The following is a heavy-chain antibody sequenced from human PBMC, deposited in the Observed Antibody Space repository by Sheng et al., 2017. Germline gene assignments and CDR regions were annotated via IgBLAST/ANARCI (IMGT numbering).Heavy chain of an antibody. CDR3: AREAGDLVVAVAAPDY. Sequence: GPEVKKPGASLRVSCKTSGYTFTNYGLTWVRQAPGQGLEWMGWISPYNGNTIHAQKFQDRVTMTTDTSRSTAYMELRTLTSDDTAVYYCAREAGDLVVAVAAPDYWGQGTLVTVSS. CDR2: ISPYNGNT. J-gene: IGHJ4*02. D-gene: IGHD2-15*01. CDR1: GYTFTNYG. V-gene: IGHV1-18*01.